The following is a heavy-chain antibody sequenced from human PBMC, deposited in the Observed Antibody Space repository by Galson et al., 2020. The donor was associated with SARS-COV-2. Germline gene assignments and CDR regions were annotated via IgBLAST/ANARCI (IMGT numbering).Heavy chain of an antibody. CDR3: ARGRRDASAAFSIGSYYYYMDV. V-gene: IGHV4-34*01. Sequence: SETLSLTCAVYGGSFSDNYWNWIRQPPGKGLEWIGEVNHSGGSTYNSSLNSRATLSVDASKNQFSLKLKSVTAADTAVYYCARGRRDASAAFSIGSYYYYMDVWATGTSVIVSS. CDR1: GGSFSDNY. D-gene: IGHD3-3*02. CDR2: VNHSGGS. J-gene: IGHJ6*03.